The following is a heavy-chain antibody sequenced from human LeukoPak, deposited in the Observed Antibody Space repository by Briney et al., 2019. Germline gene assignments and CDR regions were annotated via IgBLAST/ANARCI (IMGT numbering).Heavy chain of an antibody. V-gene: IGHV4-31*03. D-gene: IGHD4-17*01. CDR2: IHYSGST. Sequence: SETLSLTCTVSGGSINSGNYCWCWIRQHPGKGLEWIGYIHYSGSTYYNPSLKSRVTISVDTSKNQFSLKLSSVTAADTAVYYCARRTDYGDYLNWFDPWGQGTLVTVSS. CDR3: ARRTDYGDYLNWFDP. CDR1: GGSINSGNYC. J-gene: IGHJ5*02.